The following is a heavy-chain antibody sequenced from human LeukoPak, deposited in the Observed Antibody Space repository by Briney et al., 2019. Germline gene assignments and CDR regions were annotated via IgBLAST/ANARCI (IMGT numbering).Heavy chain of an antibody. CDR1: GFTFSGYS. D-gene: IGHD3-9*01. V-gene: IGHV3-7*01. Sequence: GGALRLSCAASGFTFSGYSMSWVRQAPGKGLEWVANIKPDGSEKYYVNSLKGRFIISRDNGKNSLYLQMNSLRAEDTAVYYCARPFSVHFDWDYWGQGTLVTVSS. J-gene: IGHJ4*02. CDR3: ARPFSVHFDWDY. CDR2: IKPDGSEK.